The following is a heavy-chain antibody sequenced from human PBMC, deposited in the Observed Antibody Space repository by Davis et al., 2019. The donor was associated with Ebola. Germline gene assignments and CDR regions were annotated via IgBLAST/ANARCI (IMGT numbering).Heavy chain of an antibody. CDR3: ANVPAAKTLVDY. J-gene: IGHJ4*02. Sequence: PGGSLRLSCAASGFTFSSYAMHWVRQAPGKGLEWVAVISYDGSNKYYADSVKGRFTISRDNSKNTLYLQMNSLRAEDTAVYYCANVPAAKTLVDYWGQGTLVTVSS. CDR1: GFTFSSYA. CDR2: ISYDGSNK. D-gene: IGHD2-2*01. V-gene: IGHV3-30-3*01.